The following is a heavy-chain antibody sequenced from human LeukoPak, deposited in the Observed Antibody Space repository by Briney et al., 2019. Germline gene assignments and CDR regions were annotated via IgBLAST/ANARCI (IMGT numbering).Heavy chain of an antibody. V-gene: IGHV4-59*01. Sequence: PSETLCLTCTVSGGSISSYYWSWIRQPPGKGLEWIGYIYYSGSTNYNPSLKSRVTISVDTSKNQFSLKLSSVTAADTAVYYCAGTLGRPPYCGGDCYPNWFDPWGQGTLVTVSS. CDR2: IYYSGST. CDR1: GGSISSYY. J-gene: IGHJ5*02. CDR3: AGTLGRPPYCGGDCYPNWFDP. D-gene: IGHD2-21*02.